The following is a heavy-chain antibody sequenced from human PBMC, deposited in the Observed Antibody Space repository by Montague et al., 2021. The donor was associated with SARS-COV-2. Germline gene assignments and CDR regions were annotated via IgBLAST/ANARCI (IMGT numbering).Heavy chain of an antibody. V-gene: IGHV4-59*08. Sequence: ETLSLTCTVSGVSIGSYYWSWIRQPPGKGLEWIGYIHGSGATNYNPSLKSRVTITVDTSKTHFSLRLSSVTAADTAVYYYTRACSSVSCNDYWGQGTLVTVSS. J-gene: IGHJ4*02. CDR3: TRACSSVSCNDY. CDR1: GVSIGSYY. D-gene: IGHD6-19*01. CDR2: IHGSGAT.